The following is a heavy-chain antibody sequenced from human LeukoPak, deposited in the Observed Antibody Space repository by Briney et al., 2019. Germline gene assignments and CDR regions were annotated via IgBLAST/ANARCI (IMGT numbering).Heavy chain of an antibody. CDR2: INHSGST. V-gene: IGHV4-34*01. D-gene: IGHD2-15*01. J-gene: IGHJ5*02. CDR1: GGSFSGYY. Sequence: PSETLSLTCAVYGGSFSGYYWSWIRQPPGKGLEWIGEINHSGSTYYNPSLKSRVTISVDRSKNQFSLKLSSVTAADTAVYYCARVGFNWFDPWGQGTLVTVSS. CDR3: ARVGFNWFDP.